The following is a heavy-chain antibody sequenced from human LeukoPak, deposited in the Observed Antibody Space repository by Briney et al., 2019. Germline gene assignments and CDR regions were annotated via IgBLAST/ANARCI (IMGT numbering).Heavy chain of an antibody. CDR1: GYTFTSYY. V-gene: IGHV1-46*01. Sequence: ASVKVSCKASGYTFTSYYMHWVRQAPGQGLEWMGIINPSGGSTSYAQKFQGRVTMTRDTSTSTVYMELSSLRSEDTAVYYCAGTVHYYDSSGYAGDFDYWGQGTLVTVSS. J-gene: IGHJ4*02. CDR3: AGTVHYYDSSGYAGDFDY. CDR2: INPSGGST. D-gene: IGHD3-22*01.